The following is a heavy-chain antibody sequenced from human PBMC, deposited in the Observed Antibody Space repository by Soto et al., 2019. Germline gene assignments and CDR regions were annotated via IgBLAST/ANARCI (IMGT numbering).Heavy chain of an antibody. D-gene: IGHD2-8*01. V-gene: IGHV3-33*01. J-gene: IGHJ4*02. CDR3: AVGELGYCTNGVCYRGLDY. CDR2: IWYDGSNK. Sequence: QVQLVESGGGVVQPGRSLRLSCAASGFTFSSYGMHWVRQAPGKGLEWVAVIWYDGSNKYYADSVKGRFTISRDNSKNTLYLQMNSLRAEDTAVYYCAVGELGYCTNGVCYRGLDYWGQGTLVTVSS. CDR1: GFTFSSYG.